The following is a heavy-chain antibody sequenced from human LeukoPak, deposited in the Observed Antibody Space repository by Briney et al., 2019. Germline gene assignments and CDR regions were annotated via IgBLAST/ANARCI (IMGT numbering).Heavy chain of an antibody. V-gene: IGHV4-39*01. J-gene: IGHJ5*02. CDR2: IYYSGST. D-gene: IGHD6-13*01. Sequence: SETLSLTCTVSGGSISSSSYYWGWIRQPPGKGLEWIGSIYYSGSTYYNPSLKRRFTISVETAKNQFSLKLSSVTAADTAVYYCARRASYSSSWFSNWFDPWGQGTLVTVSS. CDR3: ARRASYSSSWFSNWFDP. CDR1: GGSISSSSYY.